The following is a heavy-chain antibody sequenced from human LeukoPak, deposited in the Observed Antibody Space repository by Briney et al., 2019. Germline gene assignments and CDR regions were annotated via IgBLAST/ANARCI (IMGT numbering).Heavy chain of an antibody. V-gene: IGHV4-4*07. CDR1: GGSISSEC. Sequence: PSETLSLTCSVSGGSISSECWSWIRQPGGKGLEWIGRFYSSGTSDINPPFQPRATISVDTSKNQVFLTLTSLTAADTAVYFCAREKSVSGWHADSWGQGTLVTVSS. D-gene: IGHD6-19*01. CDR2: FYSSGTS. J-gene: IGHJ4*02. CDR3: AREKSVSGWHADS.